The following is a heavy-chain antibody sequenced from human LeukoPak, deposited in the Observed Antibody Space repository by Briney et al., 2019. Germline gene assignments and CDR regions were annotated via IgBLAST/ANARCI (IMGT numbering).Heavy chain of an antibody. D-gene: IGHD2-21*02. CDR3: AKDRDVYCGGDCPPDY. J-gene: IGHJ4*02. CDR2: ISYDGSNK. V-gene: IGHV3-30*18. CDR1: RFTFSSYG. Sequence: GGSLRLSCAASRFTFSSYGMHWVRQTPGKGLEWVAVISYDGSNKYYADSVKGRFTISRDNSKNTLYLQMNSLRAEDTAVYYCAKDRDVYCGGDCPPDYWGQGTLVTVSS.